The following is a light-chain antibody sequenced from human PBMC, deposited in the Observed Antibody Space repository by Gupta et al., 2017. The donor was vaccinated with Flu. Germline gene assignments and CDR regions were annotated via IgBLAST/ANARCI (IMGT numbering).Light chain of an antibody. CDR3: QQSYSTPWT. V-gene: IGKV1-39*01. Sequence: DIQMTHSPSFLSASVGDRVISSCRASESISIYLNWYQQKPGKAPKLLIFAAYRLQSGVPSRFSGSGSGTDFTLTISSLQPEVFATYFCQQSYSTPWTFGQGTKLEIK. CDR1: ESISIY. J-gene: IGKJ2*01. CDR2: AAY.